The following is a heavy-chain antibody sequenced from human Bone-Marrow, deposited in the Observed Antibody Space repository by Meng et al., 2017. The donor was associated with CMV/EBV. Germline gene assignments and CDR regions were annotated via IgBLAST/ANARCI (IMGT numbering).Heavy chain of an antibody. CDR2: IKQDGSEK. J-gene: IGHJ4*02. D-gene: IGHD1-26*01. V-gene: IGHV3-7*01. Sequence: GESLKISCAASGFTFSSYWMSWVRQAPGKGLEWVANIKQDGSEKNYVDSVKGRFIISRDNAKNSLYLQMNSLRAEDTAVYYCASLDAIGWDLFDYWGQGTLVTVSS. CDR3: ASLDAIGWDLFDY. CDR1: GFTFSSYW.